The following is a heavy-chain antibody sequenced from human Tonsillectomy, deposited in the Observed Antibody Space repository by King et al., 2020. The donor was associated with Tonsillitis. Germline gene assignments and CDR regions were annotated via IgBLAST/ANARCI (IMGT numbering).Heavy chain of an antibody. J-gene: IGHJ4*02. V-gene: IGHV3-33*05. CDR1: GFTFSSYG. Sequence: VQLVESGGGVVQPGRSLRLSCAAFGFTFSSYGMHWVRQAPGKGLEWVAVISYDGSNKYYADSVKGRFTISRDNSKNTLYLRMNSLRAEDTAVYYCARDRDDYIFDYWGQGTLVTVSS. CDR2: ISYDGSNK. CDR3: ARDRDDYIFDY. D-gene: IGHD4/OR15-4a*01.